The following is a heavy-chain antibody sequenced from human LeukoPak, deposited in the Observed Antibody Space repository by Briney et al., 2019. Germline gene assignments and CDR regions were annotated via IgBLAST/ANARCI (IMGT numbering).Heavy chain of an antibody. Sequence: SETLSLTCTVSGGSISSGSYYWSWIRQPAGKGLEWIGRIYTSGSTNYNPSLKSRVTISVDTTKNQFSLKLSSVTAADTAVYYCARESVYDYADDYWGQGTLVTVSS. J-gene: IGHJ4*02. D-gene: IGHD3-16*01. CDR1: GGSISSGSYY. CDR2: IYTSGST. CDR3: ARESVYDYADDY. V-gene: IGHV4-61*02.